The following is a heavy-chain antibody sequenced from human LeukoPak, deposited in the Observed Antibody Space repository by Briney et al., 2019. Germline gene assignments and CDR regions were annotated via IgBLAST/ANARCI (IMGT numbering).Heavy chain of an antibody. D-gene: IGHD2-15*01. V-gene: IGHV3-7*03. CDR3: AKDRDIVVVVAANFDY. CDR1: GFTFSNFW. Sequence: GGSLRLSCAASGFTFSNFWLSWVRQPPGKGLESVASISQDGTNMYYVDSVKGRFTISRDNAKNSVSLQMNSLRAEDTAVYYCAKDRDIVVVVAANFDYWGQGTLVTVSS. J-gene: IGHJ4*02. CDR2: ISQDGTNM.